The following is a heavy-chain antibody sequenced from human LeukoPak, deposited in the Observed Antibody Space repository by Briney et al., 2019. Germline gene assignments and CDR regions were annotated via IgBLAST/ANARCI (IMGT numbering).Heavy chain of an antibody. Sequence: QAGGSLRLSCAASGFTFSSFWMSWVRQTPGKGLEWVAMIKHHGSEKYSVDSLKGRFTISRASAKNFLYLKMHSLRVADPAVYHCARETRLLSYWRQGTLVRVSS. J-gene: IGHJ4*02. CDR3: ARETRLLSY. D-gene: IGHD3-3*01. CDR1: GFTFSSFW. V-gene: IGHV3-7*01. CDR2: IKHHGSEK.